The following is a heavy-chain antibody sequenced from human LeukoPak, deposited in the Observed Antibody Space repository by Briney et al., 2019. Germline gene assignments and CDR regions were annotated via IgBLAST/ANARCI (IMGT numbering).Heavy chain of an antibody. D-gene: IGHD5-18*01. J-gene: IGHJ6*03. CDR1: GYSISSGYY. Sequence: PSETLSLTCTVSGYSISSGYYWGWIRQPPGKGLEWIGSIYHSGSTYYNPSLKSRVTISVDTSKNQFSLKLSSVTAADTAVYYCARASPGDTAMATDYYYYMDVWGKGTTVTVSS. CDR2: IYHSGST. V-gene: IGHV4-38-2*02. CDR3: ARASPGDTAMATDYYYYMDV.